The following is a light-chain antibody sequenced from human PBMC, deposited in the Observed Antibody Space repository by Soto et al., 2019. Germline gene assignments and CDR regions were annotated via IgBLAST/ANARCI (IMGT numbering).Light chain of an antibody. CDR3: QQSYSTPPT. V-gene: IGKV1-39*01. CDR2: GAS. Sequence: DIQMTQSPSSLSASVGDKVTITCRASQSIGYYLNWYQQIPGKAPTLLIFGASSLQSGVPSRFSSSGSGTDFTLTISSLQPEDFATYYCQQSYSTPPTFGGGTKVEIK. CDR1: QSIGYY. J-gene: IGKJ4*01.